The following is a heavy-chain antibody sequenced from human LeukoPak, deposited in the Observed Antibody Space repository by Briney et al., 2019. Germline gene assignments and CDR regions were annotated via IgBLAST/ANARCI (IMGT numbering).Heavy chain of an antibody. CDR3: ARESIAVAGAPFDY. Sequence: PGGTLRLYCAASGFNFSRYEMNWVRQAPGKGLEWVSYISSGSTIYDADSVKGRFTISRDNAKNSLYLQMNSLRAEDTAVYYCARESIAVAGAPFDYWGQGNLVTVSS. D-gene: IGHD6-19*01. CDR2: ISSGSTI. V-gene: IGHV3-48*03. CDR1: GFNFSRYE. J-gene: IGHJ4*02.